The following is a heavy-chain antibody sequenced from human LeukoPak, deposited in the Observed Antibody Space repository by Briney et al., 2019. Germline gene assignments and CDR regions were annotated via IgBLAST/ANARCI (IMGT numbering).Heavy chain of an antibody. J-gene: IGHJ4*02. CDR1: GFTFSNAW. CDR2: IKSKTDGGTT. Sequence: GGSLRLSCAASGFTFSNAWMSWVRQAPGKGLEWVGRIKSKTDGGTTDYAAPVKGRFTISRDDSKNTLYLQMNSLKTEDTAAYYCTTDPDIVEVVAATAFDYWGQGTLVTVSS. V-gene: IGHV3-15*01. D-gene: IGHD2-15*01. CDR3: TTDPDIVEVVAATAFDY.